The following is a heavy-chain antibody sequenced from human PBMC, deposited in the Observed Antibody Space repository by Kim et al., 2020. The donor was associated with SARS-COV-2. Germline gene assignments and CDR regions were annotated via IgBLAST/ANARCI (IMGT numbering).Heavy chain of an antibody. J-gene: IGHJ4*02. CDR1: GFTFSSYA. CDR2: ISGSGGST. CDR3: AKDPPRYPQYSGYDLN. Sequence: GGSLRLSCAASGFTFSSYAMSWVRQAPGKGLEWVSAISGSGGSTYYADSVKGRFTISRDNSKNTLYLQMNSLRAEDTAVYYCAKDPPRYPQYSGYDLNWGQGTLVTVSS. D-gene: IGHD5-12*01. V-gene: IGHV3-23*01.